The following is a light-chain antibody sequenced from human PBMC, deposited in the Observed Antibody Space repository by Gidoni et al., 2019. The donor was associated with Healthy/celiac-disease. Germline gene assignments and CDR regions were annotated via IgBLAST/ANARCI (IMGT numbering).Light chain of an antibody. Sequence: QSVLPQPPSVSGAPGQRVTISCTGSSSNIGAGYDVHWYQQLPGTAPKLLIYGNSQRPSGVPDRFSGSKSGTSASLAITGLQAEDEADYYCQSYDSSLSGWVFGGGTKLTVL. CDR2: GNS. CDR3: QSYDSSLSGWV. V-gene: IGLV1-40*01. CDR1: SSNIGAGYD. J-gene: IGLJ3*02.